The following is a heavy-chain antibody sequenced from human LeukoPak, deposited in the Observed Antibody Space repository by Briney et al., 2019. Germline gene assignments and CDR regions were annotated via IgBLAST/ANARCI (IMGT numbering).Heavy chain of an antibody. D-gene: IGHD5-18*01. V-gene: IGHV3-21*01. Sequence: GGSLRLSCAASGFTFSSYSMNWVRQAPGKGLEWVSSISSSSSYIFYADSVKGRFTISRDNAKNSLYLQMNSLRAEDTAVYYCASGGHTYGKPPGWGQGTLVTVSS. CDR1: GFTFSSYS. CDR2: ISSSSSYI. J-gene: IGHJ4*02. CDR3: ASGGHTYGKPPG.